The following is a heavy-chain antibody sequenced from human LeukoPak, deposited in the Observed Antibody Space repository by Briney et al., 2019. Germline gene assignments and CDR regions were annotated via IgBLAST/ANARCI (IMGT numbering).Heavy chain of an antibody. CDR3: ARVTYGSGTYGAFDY. CDR2: ISGSGDNT. Sequence: GGSLRLSCAASGFTFSSHGMSWVRQAPGKGLEWVSTISGSGDNTYYADPVKGRFTISRDNSKNTLYLQMNSLRAEDTAVYYCARVTYGSGTYGAFDYWGQGTLVTVSS. V-gene: IGHV3-23*01. J-gene: IGHJ4*02. CDR1: GFTFSSHG. D-gene: IGHD3-10*01.